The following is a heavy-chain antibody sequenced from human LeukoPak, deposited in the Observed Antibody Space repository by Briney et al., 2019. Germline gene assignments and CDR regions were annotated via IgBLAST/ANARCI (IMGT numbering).Heavy chain of an antibody. CDR3: VRDNYGGILDF. J-gene: IGHJ4*02. CDR2: VLYDGSKK. CDR1: GFTFTRYT. V-gene: IGHV3-30*04. Sequence: GGSLRLSCAASGFTFTRYTMHWVRQAPGKGLEWVAVVLYDGSKKYYADSVKGRFTLSRDNSKNTLSLQMNTLRPDDTAVYYCVRDNYGGILDFWGRGTLVTVSS. D-gene: IGHD2-21*01.